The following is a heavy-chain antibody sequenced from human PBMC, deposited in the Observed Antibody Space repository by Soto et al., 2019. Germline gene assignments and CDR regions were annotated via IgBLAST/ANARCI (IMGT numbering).Heavy chain of an antibody. D-gene: IGHD5-12*01. J-gene: IGHJ4*02. Sequence: SETLSLTCTVAGGSISSSSYYWGWIRQPPGKGLEWIGSIYYSGSTYYNPSLKSRVTISVDTSKNQFSLKLSSVTAADTAVYYCAREEDIVATNFDYWGQGTLVTVSS. CDR3: AREEDIVATNFDY. CDR1: GGSISSSSYY. V-gene: IGHV4-39*02. CDR2: IYYSGST.